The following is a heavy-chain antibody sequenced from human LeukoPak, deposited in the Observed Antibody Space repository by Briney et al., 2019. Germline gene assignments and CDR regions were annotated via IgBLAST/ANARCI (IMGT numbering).Heavy chain of an antibody. V-gene: IGHV1-2*06. CDR2: INPNSGGT. CDR1: GYTFTGYY. Sequence: ASVKVSCTASGYTFTGYYIHWVRQAPGQGLEWMGRINPNSGGTDYAQKFQGRVTMTREKSISTASMELTRLTSDDTAVFYCAREWSYGDYYDYWGQETLVTVSS. J-gene: IGHJ4*02. D-gene: IGHD4-17*01. CDR3: AREWSYGDYYDY.